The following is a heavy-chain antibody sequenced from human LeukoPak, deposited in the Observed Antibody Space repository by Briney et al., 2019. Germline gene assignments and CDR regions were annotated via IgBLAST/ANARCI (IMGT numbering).Heavy chain of an antibody. CDR2: IYYSGST. Sequence: PSETLSLTCTVSGGSISSYYWGWIRQPPGKGLEWIGSIYYSGSTYYNPSLKSRVTISVDTSKNQLSLKLSSVTAADTAVYYCARLGGGSSSDYYYYYMDVWGKGTTVTVSS. D-gene: IGHD6-6*01. CDR3: ARLGGGSSSDYYYYYMDV. V-gene: IGHV4-39*01. J-gene: IGHJ6*03. CDR1: GGSISSYY.